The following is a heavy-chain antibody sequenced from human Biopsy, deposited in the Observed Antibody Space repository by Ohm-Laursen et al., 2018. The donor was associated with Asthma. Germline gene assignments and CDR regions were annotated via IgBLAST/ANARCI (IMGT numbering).Heavy chain of an antibody. D-gene: IGHD5-12*01. Sequence: VSSVKVSCKASGDSFSNYAISRVRQAPGQGLEWMGGLIPVLGTPDHAQMFEGRVTISADDSTSTAYMELSSLSSEDTAVYYCARGYSGSDRIVYYYSGLEVWGQGTTVTVSS. V-gene: IGHV1-69*01. CDR1: GDSFSNYA. CDR3: ARGYSGSDRIVYYYSGLEV. CDR2: LIPVLGTP. J-gene: IGHJ6*02.